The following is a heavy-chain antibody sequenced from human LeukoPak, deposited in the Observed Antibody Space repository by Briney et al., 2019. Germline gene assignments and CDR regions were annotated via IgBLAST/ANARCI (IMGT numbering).Heavy chain of an antibody. CDR1: GGSISSSSYY. V-gene: IGHV4-39*01. J-gene: IGHJ4*02. D-gene: IGHD3-3*01. CDR2: IYYSGST. CDR3: ASYYDFWSGLDY. Sequence: PSETLSLTCTVSGGSISSSSYYWGWIRQPPGKGLEWIGSIYYSGSTYYNPSLKSRVTISVDTSKNQFSLKLSSVTAADTAAYYCASYYDFWSGLDYWGQGTLVTVSS.